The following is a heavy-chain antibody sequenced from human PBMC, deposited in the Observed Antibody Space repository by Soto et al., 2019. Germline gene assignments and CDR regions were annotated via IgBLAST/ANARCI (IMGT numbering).Heavy chain of an antibody. J-gene: IGHJ4*02. Sequence: SETLSLTCTVSGGSISSNYWTWIRQPPGKGQEWIGYVYNSGSTNYNPSLKSRVTISEDTSKSQFSLKVNAMTAADTAVYYCARYRREAVAGYTLDNWGQGILVTVSS. CDR2: VYNSGST. V-gene: IGHV4-59*01. CDR3: ARYRREAVAGYTLDN. CDR1: GGSISSNY. D-gene: IGHD6-13*01.